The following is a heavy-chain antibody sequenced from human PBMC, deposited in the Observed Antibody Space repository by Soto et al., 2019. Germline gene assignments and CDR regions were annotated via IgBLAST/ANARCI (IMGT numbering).Heavy chain of an antibody. Sequence: GGSLRLSCVASGFTFSGYGMHWVRQAPGKGLEWVAVMSNDGSNNYYADSVKGRFTISRDNSKNMLYLQMNSLRTEDTAVYYCAKGSSSVYYYYYGIDVWGQGTTVTVSS. CDR3: AKGSSSVYYYYYGIDV. J-gene: IGHJ6*02. V-gene: IGHV3-30*18. CDR1: GFTFSGYG. D-gene: IGHD6-6*01. CDR2: MSNDGSNN.